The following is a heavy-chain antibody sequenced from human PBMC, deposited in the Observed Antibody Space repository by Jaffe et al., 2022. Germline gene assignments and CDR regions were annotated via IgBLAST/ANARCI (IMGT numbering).Heavy chain of an antibody. CDR3: AKGDYYDSSPIDY. V-gene: IGHV3-43D*04. CDR2: ISWDGGST. Sequence: EVQLVESGGVVVQPGGSLRLSCAASGFTFDDYAMHWVRQAPGKGLEWVSLISWDGGSTYYADSVKGRFTISRDNSKNSLYLQMNSLRAEDTALYYCAKGDYYDSSPIDYWGQGTLVTVSS. CDR1: GFTFDDYA. J-gene: IGHJ4*02. D-gene: IGHD3-22*01.